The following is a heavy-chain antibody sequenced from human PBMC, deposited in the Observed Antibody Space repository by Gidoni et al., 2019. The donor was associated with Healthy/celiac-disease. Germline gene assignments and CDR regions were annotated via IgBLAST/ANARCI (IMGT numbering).Heavy chain of an antibody. Sequence: EVQLVQSGAEVKKPGESLKISCKGSGYSFHSYWIGWVRQMPGKGLEWMGIIYPGDSDTRYSPSFQGQVTISADKSISTAYLQWSSLKASDTAMYYCARGYCGGDCLHPGLLLDYWGQGTLVTVSS. CDR2: IYPGDSDT. CDR3: ARGYCGGDCLHPGLLLDY. V-gene: IGHV5-51*03. CDR1: GYSFHSYW. D-gene: IGHD2-21*02. J-gene: IGHJ4*02.